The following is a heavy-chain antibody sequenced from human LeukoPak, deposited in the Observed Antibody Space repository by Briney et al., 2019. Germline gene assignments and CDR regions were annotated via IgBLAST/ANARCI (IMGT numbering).Heavy chain of an antibody. CDR2: IRYDGSNK. CDR3: AKLGYYDSSGFPDY. D-gene: IGHD3-22*01. J-gene: IGHJ4*02. CDR1: GFTFSSYG. V-gene: IGHV3-30*02. Sequence: GGSLRLSCAASGFTFSSYGMHWVRQAPGKGLEWVAFIRYDGSNKYYADSVKGRFTISRDNSKNTLYLQMSSLRAEDTAVYYCAKLGYYDSSGFPDYWGQGTLVTVSS.